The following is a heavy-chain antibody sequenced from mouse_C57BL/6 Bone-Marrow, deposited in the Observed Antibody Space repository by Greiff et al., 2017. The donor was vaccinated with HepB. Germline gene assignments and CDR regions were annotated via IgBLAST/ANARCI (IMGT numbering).Heavy chain of an antibody. D-gene: IGHD2-1*01. CDR3: IDLLWSPYYAMDY. CDR1: GFTFSDAW. J-gene: IGHJ4*01. V-gene: IGHV6-6*01. CDR2: IRNKANNHAT. Sequence: EVQGVESGGGLVQPGGSMKLSFAASGFTFSDAWMDWVRQSPEKGLEWVAEIRNKANNHATYYAESVKGRFTISRDDSKSSVYLQMNILRAEDTGIYYCIDLLWSPYYAMDYWGQGTSVTVSS.